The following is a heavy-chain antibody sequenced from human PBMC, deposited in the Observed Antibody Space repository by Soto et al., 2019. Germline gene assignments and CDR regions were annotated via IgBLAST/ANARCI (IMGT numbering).Heavy chain of an antibody. CDR1: GYSINSGYY. J-gene: IGHJ4*02. V-gene: IGHV4-38-2*02. D-gene: IGHD3-3*01. Sequence: PSETLSLTCGVSGYSINSGYYWCWLRQPPGKGLEWIGSDFHSGTTYQNPSLKPRATISVDTSRNQFPLQLDFVTAADTAVYYFARDFGHLHDFWSGPDYWGQGILVTVSS. CDR2: DFHSGTT. CDR3: ARDFGHLHDFWSGPDY.